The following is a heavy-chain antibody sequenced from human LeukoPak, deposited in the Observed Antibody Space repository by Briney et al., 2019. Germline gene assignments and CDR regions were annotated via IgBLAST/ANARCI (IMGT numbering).Heavy chain of an antibody. D-gene: IGHD6-19*01. CDR3: AGTYKKWLVESTGKDY. Sequence: PGGSLRLSCAASGFTFSSYAMSWVRQAPGKGLEWVSAISGSGGSTYYADSVKGRFTISRDNSKNTLYLQMNSLRAEDTAVYYCAGTYKKWLVESTGKDYWGQGTLVTVSS. V-gene: IGHV3-23*01. CDR2: ISGSGGST. J-gene: IGHJ4*02. CDR1: GFTFSSYA.